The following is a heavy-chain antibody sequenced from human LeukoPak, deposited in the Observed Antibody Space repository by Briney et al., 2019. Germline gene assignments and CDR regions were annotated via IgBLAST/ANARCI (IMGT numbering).Heavy chain of an antibody. Sequence: PGGSLRLSCAASGFTFSSYAMHWVRQAPGKGLEWVAVISYDGSNKYYADSVKGRFIISRDNAKNSLYLQMNSLRAEDTAVYYCATSRGSWPDYFDYWGQGTLVTVSS. CDR3: ATSRGSWPDYFDY. V-gene: IGHV3-30*04. CDR2: ISYDGSNK. D-gene: IGHD6-13*01. CDR1: GFTFSSYA. J-gene: IGHJ4*02.